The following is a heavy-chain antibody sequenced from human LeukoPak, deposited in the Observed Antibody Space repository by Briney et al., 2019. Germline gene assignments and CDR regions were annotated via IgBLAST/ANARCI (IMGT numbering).Heavy chain of an antibody. V-gene: IGHV4-34*01. Sequence: PSETLSLTCAVYGGSFSGYYWSWIRQPPGKGLEWIGEINHSGSTNYNPSLKSRVTISVDTSKNQFSLKLSSVTAADTAVYYCARGRGGYAVGGWLDPWGQGTLVTVSS. CDR1: GGSFSGYY. CDR2: INHSGST. D-gene: IGHD5-12*01. CDR3: ARGRGGYAVGGWLDP. J-gene: IGHJ5*02.